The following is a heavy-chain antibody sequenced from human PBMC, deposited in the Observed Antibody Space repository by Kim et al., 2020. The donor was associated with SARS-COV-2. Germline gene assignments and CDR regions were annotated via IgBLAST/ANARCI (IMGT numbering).Heavy chain of an antibody. V-gene: IGHV4-59*01. D-gene: IGHD6-13*01. Sequence: SRVTISVDTSKNQFSLKLSSVTAADTAVYYCARDPRIAAAGYYYYYGMDVWGQGTTVTVSS. J-gene: IGHJ6*02. CDR3: ARDPRIAAAGYYYYYGMDV.